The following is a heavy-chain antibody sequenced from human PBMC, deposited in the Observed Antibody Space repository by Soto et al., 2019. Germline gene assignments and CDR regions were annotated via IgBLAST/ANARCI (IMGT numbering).Heavy chain of an antibody. Sequence: GSLRLSCAASGFTFSSYGMHWVRQAPGKGLEWVAVIWYDGSNKYYADSVKGRFTISRDNSKNTLYLQMNSLRAEDTAVYYCARDLEAAAVTYYFDYWGQGTLVTVSS. CDR1: GFTFSSYG. CDR2: IWYDGSNK. V-gene: IGHV3-33*01. J-gene: IGHJ4*02. D-gene: IGHD6-13*01. CDR3: ARDLEAAAVTYYFDY.